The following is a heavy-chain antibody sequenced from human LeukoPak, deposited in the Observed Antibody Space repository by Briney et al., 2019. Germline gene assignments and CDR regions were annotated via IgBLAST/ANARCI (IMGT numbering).Heavy chain of an antibody. Sequence: ASVKVSYKASGYTFTSYAMHWVRQAPGQRLEWMGWINAGNGNTKYSQKFQGRVTITRDTSASTAYMELSSLRSEDTAVYYCARGPPNWGYDYWGPGTLVTVSS. V-gene: IGHV1-3*01. CDR2: INAGNGNT. D-gene: IGHD7-27*01. CDR3: ARGPPNWGYDY. J-gene: IGHJ4*02. CDR1: GYTFTSYA.